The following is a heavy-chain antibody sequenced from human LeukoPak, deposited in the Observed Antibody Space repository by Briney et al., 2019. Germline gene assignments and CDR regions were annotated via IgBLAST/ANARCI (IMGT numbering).Heavy chain of an antibody. D-gene: IGHD6-25*01. J-gene: IGHJ4*02. V-gene: IGHV3-23*01. Sequence: PGGSLRLSCAASGFTFSSYGMNWVRQAPGKGLEWVSGITGRGESTYYAGSVKDRFTISRDNSKNTLYLQMNSLRAEDTAVYYCAKDRRLAAFDYGGQGTLVTVSS. CDR1: GFTFSSYG. CDR3: AKDRRLAAFDY. CDR2: ITGRGEST.